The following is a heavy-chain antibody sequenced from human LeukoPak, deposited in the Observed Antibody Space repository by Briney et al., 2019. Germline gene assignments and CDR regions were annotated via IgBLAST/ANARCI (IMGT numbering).Heavy chain of an antibody. Sequence: KPGGSLRLSCAASGFTFSDYYMSWIRQAPGKGLEWVSYISSSGSTIYYADSVKGRFTISRDNAKNSLYLQMNSLRAEDTAVYYCAKSPYNWNEYNWFDPWGQGTLVTVSS. J-gene: IGHJ5*02. CDR2: ISSSGSTI. CDR1: GFTFSDYY. D-gene: IGHD1-20*01. CDR3: AKSPYNWNEYNWFDP. V-gene: IGHV3-11*01.